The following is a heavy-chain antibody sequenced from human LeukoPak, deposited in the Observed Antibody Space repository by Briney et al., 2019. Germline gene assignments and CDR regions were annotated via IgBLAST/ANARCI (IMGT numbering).Heavy chain of an antibody. CDR1: GFTFSSYW. Sequence: GGSLRLSCAASGFTFSSYWMNWVRQVPGKGLEWVAVITYDGSNIYYADSVKGRFTISRDNSKNTLYLQMNSLRAEDTAVYYCARDFLWSLFDYWGQATLVTAPS. J-gene: IGHJ4*02. CDR2: ITYDGSNI. D-gene: IGHD2-21*01. CDR3: ARDFLWSLFDY. V-gene: IGHV3-30*03.